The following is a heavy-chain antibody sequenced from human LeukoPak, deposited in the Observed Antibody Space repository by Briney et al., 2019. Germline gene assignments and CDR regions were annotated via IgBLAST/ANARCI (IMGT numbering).Heavy chain of an antibody. CDR1: GFSLDDYA. V-gene: IGHV3-9*01. CDR2: ITWNSNNI. CDR3: AKEMVVWFGEFAFDS. J-gene: IGHJ4*02. D-gene: IGHD3-10*01. Sequence: GGSLRLSCAASGFSLDDYAMHWVRQVPGKGLEWVAGITWNSNNIGYADSVKGRFIISRDNAKNSLYLQMNSLRAEDSALYYCAKEMVVWFGEFAFDSWGQGTLVTVSS.